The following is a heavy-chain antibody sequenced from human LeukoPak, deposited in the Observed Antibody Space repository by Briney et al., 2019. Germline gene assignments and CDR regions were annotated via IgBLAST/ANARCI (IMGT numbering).Heavy chain of an antibody. V-gene: IGHV4-34*01. CDR2: INHSGST. D-gene: IGHD2-15*01. CDR1: GGSFSGYY. Sequence: SETLSLTCAVYGGSFSGYYWSWIRQPPGKGLEWIGEINHSGSTNYNPSLKSRVTISVDTSKHQFSLKLSSVTAADTAVYYCARGYSPVVVVAATVYFDYWGQGTLVTVSS. J-gene: IGHJ4*02. CDR3: ARGYSPVVVVAATVYFDY.